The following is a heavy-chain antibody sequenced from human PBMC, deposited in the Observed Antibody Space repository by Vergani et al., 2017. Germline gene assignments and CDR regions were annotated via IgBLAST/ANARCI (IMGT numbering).Heavy chain of an antibody. D-gene: IGHD3-9*01. CDR3: ASEYYDILFYYGMDV. V-gene: IGHV3-11*01. Sequence: QVQLVESGGGLVKPGGSLRPSCAASGFTFSDYYMSWIRQAPGKGLEWVSYISSSGSTIYYADSVKGRFTISRDNAKKSLYLQINSLRAQETAVYYCASEYYDILFYYGMDVWGQGTTVTVSS. CDR2: ISSSGSTI. CDR1: GFTFSDYY. J-gene: IGHJ6*02.